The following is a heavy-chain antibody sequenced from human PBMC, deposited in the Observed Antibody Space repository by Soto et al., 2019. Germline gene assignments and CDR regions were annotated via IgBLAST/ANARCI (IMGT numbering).Heavy chain of an antibody. CDR2: ISSSSSYI. J-gene: IGHJ3*02. CDR1: GFTFSSYS. CDR3: ARDLGYCSSTSCYYGAFDI. D-gene: IGHD2-2*01. Sequence: EVQLVESGGGLVKPGGSLRLSCAASGFTFSSYSMNWVRQAPGKWLEWSASISSSSSYIYYADTVKGLFTISRDNAKNSLYLQMNSLRAEDTAVYYCARDLGYCSSTSCYYGAFDICGQETMVTVSS. V-gene: IGHV3-21*01.